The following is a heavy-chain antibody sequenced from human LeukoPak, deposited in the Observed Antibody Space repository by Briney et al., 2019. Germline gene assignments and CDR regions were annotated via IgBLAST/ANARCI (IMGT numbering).Heavy chain of an antibody. CDR1: GFTFSSYG. V-gene: IGHV3-30*18. CDR3: AKAGYYDSSGYYYFDY. CDR2: ISYDGSNK. J-gene: IGHJ4*02. Sequence: GRSLRLSCAASGFTFSSYGMHWVRQAPGKGLEWVAVISYDGSNKYYADSVKGRFTISRDNSKNTLYLQMNGLRAEDTAVYYCAKAGYYDSSGYYYFDYWGQGTLVTVSS. D-gene: IGHD3-22*01.